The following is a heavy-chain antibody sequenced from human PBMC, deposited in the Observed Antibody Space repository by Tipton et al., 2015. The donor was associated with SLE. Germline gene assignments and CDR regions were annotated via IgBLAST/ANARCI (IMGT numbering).Heavy chain of an antibody. CDR3: VKRPGWTRSYTYYFGLDV. J-gene: IGHJ6*02. Sequence: SLRLSCAASGFTFSSYAMSWVRQAPGKGLEWVSTISGSGGSTYYADSVKGRFTISRDNSKNTLYLQMNRLRAEDTAVYYCVKRPGWTRSYTYYFGLDVWGQGTTVTVSS. D-gene: IGHD6-19*01. CDR1: GFTFSSYA. V-gene: IGHV3-23*01. CDR2: ISGSGGST.